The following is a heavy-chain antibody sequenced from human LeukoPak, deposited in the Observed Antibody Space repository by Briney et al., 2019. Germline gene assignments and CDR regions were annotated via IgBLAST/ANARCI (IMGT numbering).Heavy chain of an antibody. CDR3: ARVGTGTTVLSYYYYYMDV. CDR1: GYTFTSYN. D-gene: IGHD1-7*01. Sequence: GASVKVSCKASGYTFTSYNIHWVRQAPGQGLEWMGVINPSGGSTSYAQKFQGRVTMTRETSTSTVYMELSSLRSEDTAVYYCARVGTGTTVLSYYYYYMDVWGKGTTVTVSS. CDR2: INPSGGST. J-gene: IGHJ6*03. V-gene: IGHV1-46*01.